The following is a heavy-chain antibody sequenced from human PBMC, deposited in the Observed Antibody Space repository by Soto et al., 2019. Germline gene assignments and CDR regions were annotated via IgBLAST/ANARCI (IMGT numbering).Heavy chain of an antibody. Sequence: AETRSLTCTVSGGSISSGSYYWGWIRQPAGRGREWIGSIYYSGSTYYNPSLKSRVTISVDTSKNQFSLKLSFVTAADTAVYYCARHAGLHYDSNRYLGYCGQGPLFT. CDR2: IYYSGST. D-gene: IGHD3-22*01. CDR1: GGSISSGSYY. CDR3: ARHAGLHYDSNRYLGY. J-gene: IGHJ4*02. V-gene: IGHV4-39*01.